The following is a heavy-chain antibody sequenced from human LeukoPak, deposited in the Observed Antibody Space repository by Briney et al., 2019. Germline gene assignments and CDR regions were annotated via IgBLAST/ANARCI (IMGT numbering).Heavy chain of an antibody. V-gene: IGHV3-23*01. CDR2: ISGSGAST. CDR3: AKHYDSSGYYPFDY. Sequence: GGSLRLSCAASGFIYNNYAMSWVRQAPGKGLEWVSAISGSGASTYYADSVKGRFTISRDNSKNTLHLQMSSLRVEDTAVYYCAKHYDSSGYYPFDYWGQGTLVTVSS. D-gene: IGHD3-22*01. J-gene: IGHJ4*02. CDR1: GFIYNNYA.